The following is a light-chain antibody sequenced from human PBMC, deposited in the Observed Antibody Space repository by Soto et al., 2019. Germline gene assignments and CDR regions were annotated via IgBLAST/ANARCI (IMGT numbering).Light chain of an antibody. CDR2: EAS. Sequence: DIQLTQSPSTLSASVGDRVTITCRVSQSISNRLAWYQQKPGKAPKLLIYEASTLQSGLPSRFSGSGSGTAFTLTISSLQPDDFATYFCQQYSSFSRRTFGQGTKVEIK. V-gene: IGKV1-5*01. CDR1: QSISNR. J-gene: IGKJ1*01. CDR3: QQYSSFSRRT.